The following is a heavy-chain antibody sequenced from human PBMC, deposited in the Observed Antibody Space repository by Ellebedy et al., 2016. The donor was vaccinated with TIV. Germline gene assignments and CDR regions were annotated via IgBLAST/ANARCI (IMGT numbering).Heavy chain of an antibody. J-gene: IGHJ4*02. Sequence: PGGSLRLSCTVSGFSFRSYGMHWVRQAPGKGLEWVAVIWYDGSKKYYADSVKGRFTISRDNSKNTVYLQMNSLRAEDTAVYYCAGGLGLLYGGSPLDYWGQGTLVTVSS. CDR3: AGGLGLLYGGSPLDY. CDR1: GFSFRSYG. CDR2: IWYDGSKK. V-gene: IGHV3-33*01. D-gene: IGHD3-3*01.